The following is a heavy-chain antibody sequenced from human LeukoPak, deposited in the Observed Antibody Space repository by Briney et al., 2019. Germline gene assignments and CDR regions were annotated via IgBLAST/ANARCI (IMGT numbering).Heavy chain of an antibody. D-gene: IGHD1-26*01. CDR3: ARSWERYAFDI. Sequence: KFQGRVTITRETSASTAYMELSSLRSEDTAVYYCARSWERYAFDIWGQWTMVTVSS. J-gene: IGHJ3*02. V-gene: IGHV1-3*01.